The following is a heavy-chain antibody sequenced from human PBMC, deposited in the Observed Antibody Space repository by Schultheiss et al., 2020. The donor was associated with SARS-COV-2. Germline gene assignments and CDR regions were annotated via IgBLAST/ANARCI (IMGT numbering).Heavy chain of an antibody. CDR2: IYPGDSDT. CDR3: ARLRFLEWSSPPDY. Sequence: GGSLRLSCKGSGYSFTSYWIGWVRQMLGKGLEWMGIIYPGDSDTRYSPSFQGQVTISADKSISTAYLQWSSLKASDTAMYYCARLRFLEWSSPPDYWGQGTLVTVSS. J-gene: IGHJ4*02. D-gene: IGHD3-3*01. CDR1: GYSFTSYW. V-gene: IGHV5-51*01.